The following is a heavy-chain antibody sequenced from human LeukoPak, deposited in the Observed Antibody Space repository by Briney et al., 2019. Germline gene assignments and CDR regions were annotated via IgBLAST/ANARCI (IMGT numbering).Heavy chain of an antibody. CDR2: INPNSGGT. CDR1: GYTFTGYY. V-gene: IGHV1-2*02. D-gene: IGHD4-17*01. Sequence: GASVKVSCKASGYTFTGYYMHWVRQAPGQGLEWMGWINPNSGGTNYAQKFQGRVTMTRDTSISTAYMELSRLRSDDTAVYYCARSYGDYCDWYFDLWGRGTLVTVSS. J-gene: IGHJ2*01. CDR3: ARSYGDYCDWYFDL.